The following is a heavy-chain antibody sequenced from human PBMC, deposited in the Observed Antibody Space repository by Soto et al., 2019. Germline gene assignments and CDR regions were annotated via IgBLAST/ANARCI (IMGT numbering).Heavy chain of an antibody. D-gene: IGHD2-15*01. Sequence: PGGSLRLSCAASGFTFSDYYMSWIRQAPGKGLEWVSYISSSGSTIYYADSVKGRFTISRDNAKNSLYLQMNSLRAEDTAVYYCARDLDLDIVVVVAATGFDYWGQGTLVTVSS. V-gene: IGHV3-11*01. J-gene: IGHJ4*02. CDR2: ISSSGSTI. CDR3: ARDLDLDIVVVVAATGFDY. CDR1: GFTFSDYY.